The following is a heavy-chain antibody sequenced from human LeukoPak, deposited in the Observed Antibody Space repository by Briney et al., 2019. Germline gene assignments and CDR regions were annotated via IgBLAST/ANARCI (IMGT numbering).Heavy chain of an antibody. V-gene: IGHV4-34*01. CDR1: GGSFSGYY. J-gene: IGHJ4*02. CDR3: AREPDY. CDR2: INHSGST. Sequence: PSETLSLTCSVYGGSFSGYYWSWIRQPPGKGLERIGEINHSGSTNYNPSLESRVTISVDTSKNQFSLKLSSVTAADTAVYYCAREPDYWGQGTLVTVSS.